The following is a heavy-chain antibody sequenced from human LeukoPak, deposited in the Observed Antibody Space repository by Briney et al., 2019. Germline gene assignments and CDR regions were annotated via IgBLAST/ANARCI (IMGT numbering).Heavy chain of an antibody. Sequence: GGSLRLSCAASGFTFINYAMSWVRQAPGKGLEWVSTIAGSGRSTYYADSMKGRFTISRDNSKNTLFLQMNSLRADDTAVYYCAKIAVAGYYFYSMDVWGRGTTVTVSS. D-gene: IGHD6-19*01. V-gene: IGHV3-23*01. CDR1: GFTFINYA. CDR3: AKIAVAGYYFYSMDV. CDR2: IAGSGRST. J-gene: IGHJ6*03.